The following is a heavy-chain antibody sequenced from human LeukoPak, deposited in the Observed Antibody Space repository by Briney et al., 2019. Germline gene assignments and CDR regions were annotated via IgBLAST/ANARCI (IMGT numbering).Heavy chain of an antibody. D-gene: IGHD3-22*01. V-gene: IGHV3-23*01. CDR2: ISGSGDST. CDR3: AKSFSGYLYYFDY. CDR1: GFTFSSYS. Sequence: GGSLRLSCAASGFTFSSYSMNWVRQAPGKGLEWVSGISGSGDSTYYADSVKGRFTISRDNSKNTLYLQMNSLRAEDTAVYYCAKSFSGYLYYFDYWGQGTLVTVSS. J-gene: IGHJ4*02.